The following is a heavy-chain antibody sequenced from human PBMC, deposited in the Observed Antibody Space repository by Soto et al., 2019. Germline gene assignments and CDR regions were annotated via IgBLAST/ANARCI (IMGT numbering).Heavy chain of an antibody. V-gene: IGHV3-30-3*01. CDR1: GFTFSSYA. Sequence: QVQLVESGGGVVQPGRSLRLSCAASGFTFSSYAMHWVRQAPGKGLEWVAVISYDGSNTYYADSVKGRFTISRDNSKNTLYLQMNRLRAEETAVYYCARGLYDFWSGYFQTDYYYYYGMDVWGQGTTVTVSS. CDR3: ARGLYDFWSGYFQTDYYYYYGMDV. CDR2: ISYDGSNT. J-gene: IGHJ6*02. D-gene: IGHD3-3*01.